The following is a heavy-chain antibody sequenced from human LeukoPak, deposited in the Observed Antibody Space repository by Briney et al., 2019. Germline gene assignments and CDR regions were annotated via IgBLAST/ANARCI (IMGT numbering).Heavy chain of an antibody. V-gene: IGHV1-3*01. J-gene: IGHJ4*02. CDR3: ARARITIFGVVRPFDY. D-gene: IGHD3-3*01. Sequence: RASVNVSCKASGYTFTSYAMHWVRQAPGQRLEWMGWINAGNGNTKYSQKFQGRVTITRDTSASTAYMELSSLRSEDTAVYYCARARITIFGVVRPFDYWGQGTLVTVSS. CDR2: INAGNGNT. CDR1: GYTFTSYA.